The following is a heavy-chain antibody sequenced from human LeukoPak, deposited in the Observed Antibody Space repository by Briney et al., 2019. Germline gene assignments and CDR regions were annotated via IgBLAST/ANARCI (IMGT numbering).Heavy chain of an antibody. CDR2: IYYSGST. Sequence: SETLSLTCTVSGGSIRSSSYYWGWIRQPPGKGLEWIGSIYYSGSTYYNASLKRRGTISVDTSKNQFSLKLNSVTAADTAVYFCARQVVAVAGTGYFDYWGQGTLVTVSS. J-gene: IGHJ4*02. D-gene: IGHD6-19*01. V-gene: IGHV4-39*01. CDR1: GGSIRSSSYY. CDR3: ARQVVAVAGTGYFDY.